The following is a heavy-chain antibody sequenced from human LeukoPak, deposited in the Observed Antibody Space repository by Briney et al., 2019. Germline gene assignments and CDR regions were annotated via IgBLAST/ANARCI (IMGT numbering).Heavy chain of an antibody. Sequence: ASVKVSCKVSGYTLTELSMHWVRQAPGKGLAWMGGFDPEDGETIYAQKFQGRVTMTEDTSTDTAYMELSSLRSEDTAVYYCATASTTVVTPPDYWGQGTLVTVSS. CDR3: ATASTTVVTPPDY. D-gene: IGHD4-23*01. CDR2: FDPEDGET. J-gene: IGHJ4*02. V-gene: IGHV1-24*01. CDR1: GYTLTELS.